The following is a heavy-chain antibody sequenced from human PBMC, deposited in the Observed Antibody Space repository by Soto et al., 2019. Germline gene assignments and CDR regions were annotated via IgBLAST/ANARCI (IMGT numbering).Heavy chain of an antibody. J-gene: IGHJ6*02. CDR2: IWFDGSNK. Sequence: VQLVESGGGVFQPGRSLRLSCAASGLTFSSYGMHWVRQAPGKGLEWVAVIWFDGSNKWYADSVKGRFTISRDNSKNTLYLQMNSLRAEDTAVYSCARDRGYSGYDSPPYYYGMDVWCQGTTVTVSS. CDR3: ARDRGYSGYDSPPYYYGMDV. CDR1: GLTFSSYG. V-gene: IGHV3-33*01. D-gene: IGHD5-12*01.